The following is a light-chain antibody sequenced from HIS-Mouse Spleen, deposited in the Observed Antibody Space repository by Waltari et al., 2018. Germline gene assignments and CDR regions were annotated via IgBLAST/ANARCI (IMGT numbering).Light chain of an antibody. V-gene: IGLV3-1*01. CDR3: QAWDSSTDVV. Sequence: SSDLTQPPSVSVSPGQTASITCSRDKLGEEYAWWYQQKPGQSPVLVLYQDSKRPSGIPARFSGSNSGNTATLTISGTQAMDEADYYCQAWDSSTDVVFGGGTKLTVL. CDR2: QDS. J-gene: IGLJ2*01. CDR1: KLGEEY.